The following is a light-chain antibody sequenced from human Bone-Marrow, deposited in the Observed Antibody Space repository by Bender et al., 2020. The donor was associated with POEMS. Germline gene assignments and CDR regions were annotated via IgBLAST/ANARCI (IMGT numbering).Light chain of an antibody. Sequence: YELTQPASVSVSPGQTARITCSGDALPNQYSYWYQQKPGQAPVLVIYRDVERPSGIPERFSGSTSGTIVTLTITGVQTEDEADYYCQSSDSSGEVVFGGGTKLTVL. CDR2: RDV. V-gene: IGLV3-25*03. CDR3: QSSDSSGEVV. CDR1: ALPNQY. J-gene: IGLJ2*01.